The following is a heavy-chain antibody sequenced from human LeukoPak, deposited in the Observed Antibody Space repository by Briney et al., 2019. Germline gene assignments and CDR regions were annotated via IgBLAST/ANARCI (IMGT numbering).Heavy chain of an antibody. CDR1: GFTFSSYW. V-gene: IGHV3-74*01. J-gene: IGHJ3*02. Sequence: PGGSLRLSCAASGFTFSSYWMHWARQAPGKGLVWVSRINSDGSSTSYADSVKGRFTISRDNAQNTLYLQMNRLRAEDTAVYYCARAVAVAAHAASAFDIWGQGTMVTVPS. D-gene: IGHD6-19*01. CDR2: INSDGSST. CDR3: ARAVAVAAHAASAFDI.